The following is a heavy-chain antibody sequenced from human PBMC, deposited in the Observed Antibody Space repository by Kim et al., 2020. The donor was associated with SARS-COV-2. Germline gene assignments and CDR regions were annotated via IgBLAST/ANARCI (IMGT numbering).Heavy chain of an antibody. D-gene: IGHD2-2*01. CDR3: ARDGHCSSTSCSHLDY. J-gene: IGHJ4*02. V-gene: IGHV4-4*07. CDR2: IYTSGST. Sequence: SETLSLTCTVSGGSISSYYWSWIRQPAGKGLEWIGRIYTSGSTNYNPSLKSRVTMSVDTSKNQFSLKLSSVTAADTAVYYCARDGHCSSTSCSHLDYWGQGTLVTVSS. CDR1: GGSISSYY.